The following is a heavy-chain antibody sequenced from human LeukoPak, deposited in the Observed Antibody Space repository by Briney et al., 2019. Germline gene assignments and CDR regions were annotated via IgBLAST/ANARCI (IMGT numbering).Heavy chain of an antibody. CDR1: GYTFTSYD. J-gene: IGHJ4*02. V-gene: IGHV1-8*03. Sequence: ASVKVSCKASGYTFTSYDINWVRQATGQGLEWMGYMNPNSGNTGYAQKFQGRVTLTTDTSISTAYMELRSLRSDDTAVYYCARQGYGGHSRGAADYWGQGTLVTVSS. CDR3: ARQGYGGHSRGAADY. D-gene: IGHD4-23*01. CDR2: MNPNSGNT.